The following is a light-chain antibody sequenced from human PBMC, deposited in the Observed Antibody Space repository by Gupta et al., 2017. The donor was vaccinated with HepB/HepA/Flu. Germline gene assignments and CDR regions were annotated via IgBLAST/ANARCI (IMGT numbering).Light chain of an antibody. V-gene: IGKV4-1*01. Sequence: DIVMTQSPDSLAVSLGERATINCKSSQSVLYSSNNKNYLAWYQQKPGQPPKLLIYWASTRESGVPDRFSGSGSGTDFTLTISSRQAEDVAVYYCQQYESTPPYTFGQGTKVDIK. CDR2: WAS. CDR1: QSVLYSSNNKNY. J-gene: IGKJ2*01. CDR3: QQYESTPPYT.